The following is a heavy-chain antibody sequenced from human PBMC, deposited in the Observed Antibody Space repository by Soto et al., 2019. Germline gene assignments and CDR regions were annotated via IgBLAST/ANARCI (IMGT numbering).Heavy chain of an antibody. CDR3: ATFIVGAKM. V-gene: IGHV3-53*01. Sequence: PGGSLRLSCAVSGFTVSSNYMSWVRQAPGKGLEWVSLIYSGGSTYYADSVKGRFTISRDNSKNTLYLQMNSLRAGDTAVYYCATFIVGAKMWGQGTLVTVSS. J-gene: IGHJ4*02. CDR2: IYSGGST. D-gene: IGHD1-26*01. CDR1: GFTVSSNY.